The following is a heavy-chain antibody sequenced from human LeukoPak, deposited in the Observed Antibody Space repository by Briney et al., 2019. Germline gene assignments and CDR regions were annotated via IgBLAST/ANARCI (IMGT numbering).Heavy chain of an antibody. CDR2: IYYSGST. V-gene: IGHV4-61*01. Sequence: SETLSLACTVSGGSVSSESYYWSWIRQPPGKGLEWIGYIYYSGSTRYNPSLKSRVTMSVDTSKNQFSLKLSSVTAADTAVYYCARVGYSSGWYVFDYWGQGTLVTVSS. CDR3: ARVGYSSGWYVFDY. CDR1: GGSVSSESYY. D-gene: IGHD6-19*01. J-gene: IGHJ4*02.